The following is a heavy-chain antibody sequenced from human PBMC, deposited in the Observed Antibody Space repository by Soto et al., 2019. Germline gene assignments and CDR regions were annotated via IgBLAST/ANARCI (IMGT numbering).Heavy chain of an antibody. CDR3: ARGLGLGDC. CDR2: INPNGGST. D-gene: IGHD3-9*01. CDR1: GYTFSSYY. V-gene: IGHV1-46*01. Sequence: QVQLVQSGAEVKKPGASVKVSCKASGYTFSSYYIHWVRQAPGQGLEWIGIINPNGGSTNYAQNFEGRRTVTRDTYTATVSMDLSALTSDETAMYYCARGLGLGDCRGQGTLVTVSS. J-gene: IGHJ4*02.